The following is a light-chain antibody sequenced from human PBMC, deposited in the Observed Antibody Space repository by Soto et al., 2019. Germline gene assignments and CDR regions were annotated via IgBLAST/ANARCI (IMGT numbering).Light chain of an antibody. CDR3: SSSTPSNTPQIV. V-gene: IGLV2-14*03. CDR2: DVT. J-gene: IGLJ1*01. Sequence: QSVLTQPASVSGSPGQSITISCTGTSSDVGGYNYVSWYQHHPGKAPKLIIYDVTNRPSGVSNPFSGSKSGNTASLPISGLQPEDEADYYCSSSTPSNTPQIVFGTGTRVTVL. CDR1: SSDVGGYNY.